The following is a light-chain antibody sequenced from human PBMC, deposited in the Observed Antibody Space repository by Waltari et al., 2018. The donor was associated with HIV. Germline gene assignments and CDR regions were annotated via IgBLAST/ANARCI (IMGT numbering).Light chain of an antibody. CDR2: VAS. Sequence: DLQMTQSPSSVSASVGGRVTINCRASQDISTWLAWYQQRPGKAPKLLIYVASTLQSGVPSRFSGSGSGTDFTLTISSLQTEDFATYYCQQTHSFPWTFGQGTKVEIK. CDR1: QDISTW. CDR3: QQTHSFPWT. V-gene: IGKV1-12*01. J-gene: IGKJ1*01.